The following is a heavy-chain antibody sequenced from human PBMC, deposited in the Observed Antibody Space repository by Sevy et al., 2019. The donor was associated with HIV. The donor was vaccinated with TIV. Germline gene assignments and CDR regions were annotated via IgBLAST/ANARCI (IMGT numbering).Heavy chain of an antibody. CDR2: ISYDGSNK. V-gene: IGHV3-30-3*01. CDR1: GFTFSSYA. Sequence: GGSLRLSCAASGFTFSSYAMHWVRQAPGKGLEWVAVISYDGSNKYYADSVKGRFTISRDNSKNTLYLQRNSLRAEDTAVYYCARVYLSVGSGSYYNFRRGGIDYWGQGTLVTVSS. D-gene: IGHD3-10*01. CDR3: ARVYLSVGSGSYYNFRRGGIDY. J-gene: IGHJ4*02.